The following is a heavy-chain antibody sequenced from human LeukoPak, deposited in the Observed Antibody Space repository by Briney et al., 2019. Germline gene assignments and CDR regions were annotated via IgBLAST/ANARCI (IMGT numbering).Heavy chain of an antibody. Sequence: SVKVSCKVSGGTFSSYAISWVRQAAGQGREWMGGIIPIFGTANYAQKFQGRVTITADESTSTAYMELRSLRSEDASVYYCASGYNNYYCCYFMDVWGKGTTVTISS. CDR2: IIPIFGTA. D-gene: IGHD1-14*01. V-gene: IGHV1-69*13. CDR1: GGTFSSYA. CDR3: ASGYNNYYCCYFMDV. J-gene: IGHJ6*03.